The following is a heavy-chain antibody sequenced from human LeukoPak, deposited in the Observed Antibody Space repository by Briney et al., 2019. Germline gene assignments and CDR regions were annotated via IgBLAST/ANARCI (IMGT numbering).Heavy chain of an antibody. CDR3: ARRPYSNGSLDY. J-gene: IGHJ4*02. D-gene: IGHD6-19*01. CDR2: IYYSGST. V-gene: IGHV4-39*01. CDR1: GGSISSRSYY. Sequence: SETLSLTCTVSGGSISSRSYYWGWIRQPPGKGLEWIGSIYYSGSTYYNPSLKSRVIISVDTSKNQFSLKLSSVTAADTAVYYCARRPYSNGSLDYWGQGTLVTVSS.